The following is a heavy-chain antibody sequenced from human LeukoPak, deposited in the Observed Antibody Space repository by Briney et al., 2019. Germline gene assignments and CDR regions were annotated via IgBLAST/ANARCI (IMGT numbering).Heavy chain of an antibody. Sequence: ASVKVSCKASGYTFTSYDINWVRQAPGQGLEWMGGIIPIFGTANYAQKFQGRVTITADESTSTAYMELSSLRSEDTAVYYCARRCYYYMDVWGKGTTVTVSS. J-gene: IGHJ6*03. CDR3: ARRCYYYMDV. D-gene: IGHD4-17*01. V-gene: IGHV1-69*13. CDR1: GYTFTSYD. CDR2: IIPIFGTA.